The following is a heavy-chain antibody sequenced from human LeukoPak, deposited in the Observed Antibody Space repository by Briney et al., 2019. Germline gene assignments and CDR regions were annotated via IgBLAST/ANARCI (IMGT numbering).Heavy chain of an antibody. CDR3: TTDPGQWLVR. Sequence: AGSLRLSCAASGITFSNAWLSWVRQAPGKGLEWVGRMKGKTDGGTTDYAAPVKGRFTISRDDSKNTLNLQMTSLNTEDTAVYYCTTDPGQWLVRWGQGTLVTVSS. D-gene: IGHD6-19*01. CDR1: GITFSNAW. J-gene: IGHJ4*02. CDR2: MKGKTDGGTT. V-gene: IGHV3-15*01.